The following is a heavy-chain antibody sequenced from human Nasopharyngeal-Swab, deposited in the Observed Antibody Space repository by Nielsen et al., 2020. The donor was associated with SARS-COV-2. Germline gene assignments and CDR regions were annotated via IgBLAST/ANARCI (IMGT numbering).Heavy chain of an antibody. CDR3: ARDQRRGYSGYDHTYFDY. D-gene: IGHD5-12*01. V-gene: IGHV1-69*06. CDR2: IIPIFGTA. J-gene: IGHJ4*02. Sequence: WVRQAPGQGLEWMGGIIPIFGTANYAQKFQGRVTITADKSTSTAYMELSSLRSEDTAVYYCARDQRRGYSGYDHTYFDYWGQGTLVTVSS.